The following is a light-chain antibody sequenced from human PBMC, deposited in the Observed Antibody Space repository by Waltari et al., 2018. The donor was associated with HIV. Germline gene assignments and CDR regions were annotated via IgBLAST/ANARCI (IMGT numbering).Light chain of an antibody. J-gene: IGKJ5*01. Sequence: EIVLTQSPATLSLSPGERATLCCRTSQSVSTYLAWYQQKPGQAPRLLIYDASNRATGIPARFSGSGSETDFTLLISSLEPEDFAVYYCQQGNSWPSITFGQGTRLDIK. CDR2: DAS. CDR3: QQGNSWPSIT. CDR1: QSVSTY. V-gene: IGKV3-11*01.